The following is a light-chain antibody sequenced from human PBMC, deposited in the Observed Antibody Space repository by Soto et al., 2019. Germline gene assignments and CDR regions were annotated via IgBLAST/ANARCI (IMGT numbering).Light chain of an antibody. J-gene: IGKJ1*01. Sequence: EIVITQSPSTLSLSPRERSTLSCRASQSVSSNLAWYQQKPGQAPRLIIYGASTRATGVPARFSGSGSGTEFTLTITSLQSEDFAVYYCQQYSNWPQWTFGQGTKVDIK. CDR1: QSVSSN. V-gene: IGKV3-15*01. CDR3: QQYSNWPQWT. CDR2: GAS.